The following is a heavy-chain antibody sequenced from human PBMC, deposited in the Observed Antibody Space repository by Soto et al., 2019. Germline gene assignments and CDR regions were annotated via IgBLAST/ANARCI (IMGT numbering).Heavy chain of an antibody. CDR1: GYSFTSYW. V-gene: IGHV5-51*01. Sequence: GESLKISCKGSGYSFTSYWIGWVRQMPGKGLEWMGIIYPGDSDTRYSPSFQGQVTISADKSISTAYLQWSSLKASDTAMYYCARRLVAATLFGRWRWFDPWGQGTLVTV. D-gene: IGHD2-15*01. CDR2: IYPGDSDT. J-gene: IGHJ5*02. CDR3: ARRLVAATLFGRWRWFDP.